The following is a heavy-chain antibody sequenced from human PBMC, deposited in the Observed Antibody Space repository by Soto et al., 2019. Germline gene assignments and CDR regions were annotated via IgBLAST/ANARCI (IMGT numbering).Heavy chain of an antibody. J-gene: IGHJ6*02. CDR1: GYTFSNYG. CDR3: SRFIMVCCWFDPNYYHGMDV. Sequence: QVQLVQSGAEVKKPGASVTVSCKTSGYTFSNYGINWVRQAPGQGLEWMGWISGYNGNTNYAQTVQGRVTMTTDTSTGTVYMQLRSLKSDDTAIYYCSRFIMVCCWFDPNYYHGMDVWGQGTTVTVSS. CDR2: ISGYNGNT. D-gene: IGHD3-10*01. V-gene: IGHV1-18*01.